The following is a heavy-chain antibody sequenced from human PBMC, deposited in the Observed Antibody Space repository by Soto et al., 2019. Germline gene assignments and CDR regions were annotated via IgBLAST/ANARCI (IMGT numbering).Heavy chain of an antibody. D-gene: IGHD4-17*01. CDR1: GFTFSSYG. Sequence: QVQLVESGGGVVQPGRSLRLSCAASGFTFSSYGMHWVRQAPGTGLEWVAVIWYDGSNKYYADSVKGRFTISRDNSKNTLYLQMNSLRAEDTAVYYCARDRLRSHYYYYGMDVWGQGTTVTVSS. V-gene: IGHV3-33*01. CDR3: ARDRLRSHYYYYGMDV. CDR2: IWYDGSNK. J-gene: IGHJ6*02.